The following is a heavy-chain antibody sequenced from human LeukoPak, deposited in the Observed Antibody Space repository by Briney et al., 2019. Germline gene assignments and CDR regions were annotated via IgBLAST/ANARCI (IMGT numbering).Heavy chain of an antibody. CDR3: ARDTTTGSGSYYRKYNWFDP. CDR1: GYSISSGYY. CDR2: IYHSGST. Sequence: SETLSLTCTVSGYSISSGYYWGWIRQPPGKGLEWIGSIYHSGSTYYNPSLKSRVPISVDTSKNQFSLKLSSVTAADTAVYYCARDTTTGSGSYYRKYNWFDPWGQGTLVTVSS. V-gene: IGHV4-38-2*02. D-gene: IGHD3-10*01. J-gene: IGHJ5*02.